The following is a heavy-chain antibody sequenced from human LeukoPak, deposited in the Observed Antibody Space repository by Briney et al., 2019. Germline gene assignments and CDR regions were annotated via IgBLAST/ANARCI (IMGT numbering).Heavy chain of an antibody. D-gene: IGHD1-7*01. CDR1: GFTFSSYD. CDR2: ISPSSTRI. J-gene: IGHJ4*02. CDR3: ARMNYVSTGWGAPFDD. V-gene: IGHV3-48*04. Sequence: GGSLRLSCAASGFTFSSYDMNWVRQAPGKGLEWVSYISPSSTRIDYAASVRGRFTISRDNAKRSLFLQVNSLRAEDTAVYYCARMNYVSTGWGAPFDDWGQGTLVTVSS.